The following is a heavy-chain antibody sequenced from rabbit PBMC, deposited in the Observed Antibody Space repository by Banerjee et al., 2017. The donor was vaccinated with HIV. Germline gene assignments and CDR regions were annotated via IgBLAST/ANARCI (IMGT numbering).Heavy chain of an antibody. CDR3: ARYSSGWGGNL. D-gene: IGHD4-1*01. J-gene: IGHJ4*01. CDR1: GFSFSSNYW. Sequence: EESGGDLVKPEGSLTLTCTASGFSFSSNYWLCWVRQAPGKGLEWIACIGAGSTYYATWAKGRFTISKTSSTTVTLQMTSLTAADTATYFCARYSSGWGGNLWGQGTLVTVS. CDR2: IGAGST. V-gene: IGHV1S45*01.